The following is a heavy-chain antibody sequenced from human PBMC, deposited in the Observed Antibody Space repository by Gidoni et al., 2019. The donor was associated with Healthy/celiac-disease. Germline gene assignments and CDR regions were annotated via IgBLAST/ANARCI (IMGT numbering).Heavy chain of an antibody. CDR1: GYTFTGYY. J-gene: IGHJ4*02. D-gene: IGHD3-22*01. CDR2: INPNSGGT. CDR3: ARVFYDSSGYYFDY. Sequence: QVQLVQSGAEVKKPGASVKVSCKASGYTFTGYYMQWVRQAPGQGLEWMGWINPNSGGTNYAQKFQGRVTMNSDTSISTAYMELSRLRSDDTAVYYCARVFYDSSGYYFDYWGQGTLVTVSS. V-gene: IGHV1-2*02.